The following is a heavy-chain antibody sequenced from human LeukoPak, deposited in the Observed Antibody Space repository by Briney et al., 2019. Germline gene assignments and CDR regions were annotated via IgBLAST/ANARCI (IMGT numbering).Heavy chain of an antibody. CDR3: ARDAGAINPYYFDY. J-gene: IGHJ4*02. CDR1: GGTFSSYA. D-gene: IGHD1-26*01. Sequence: SVKVSCKASGGTFSSYAISWVRQAPGQGLEWMGGIIPIFGTANYAQKFQGRVTITADESTSTAYMELRSLRSDDTAVYYCARDAGAINPYYFDYWGQGTLVTVSS. CDR2: IIPIFGTA. V-gene: IGHV1-69*13.